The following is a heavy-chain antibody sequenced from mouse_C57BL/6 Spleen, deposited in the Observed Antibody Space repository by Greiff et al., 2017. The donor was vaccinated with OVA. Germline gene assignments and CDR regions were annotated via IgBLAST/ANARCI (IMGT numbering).Heavy chain of an antibody. Sequence: DVQLVESGGGLVQPKGSLKLSCAASGFSFNTYAMNWVRQAPGKGLEWVARIRSKSNNYATYYADSVKDRFTISRDDSESMLYLQMNNLKTEDTAMYYCVRHPYYYGSSYDYYAMDYWGQGTSVTVSS. CDR1: GFSFNTYA. CDR2: IRSKSNNYAT. J-gene: IGHJ4*01. CDR3: VRHPYYYGSSYDYYAMDY. V-gene: IGHV10-1*01. D-gene: IGHD1-1*01.